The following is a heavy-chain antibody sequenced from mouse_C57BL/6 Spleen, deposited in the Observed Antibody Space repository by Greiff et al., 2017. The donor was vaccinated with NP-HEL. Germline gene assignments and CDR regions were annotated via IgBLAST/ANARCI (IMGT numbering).Heavy chain of an antibody. CDR1: GYAFSSYW. D-gene: IGHD1-1*01. Sequence: QVQLQQSGAELVKPGASVKISCKASGYAFSSYWMNWVKQRPGKGLEWIGQIYPGDGDTSYNGKFKGKATLTADKSSSTAYMQLSSLTSEDSAVYFCARFGVVARDYTMDYWGQGTSVTVSS. V-gene: IGHV1-80*01. CDR2: IYPGDGDT. J-gene: IGHJ4*01. CDR3: ARFGVVARDYTMDY.